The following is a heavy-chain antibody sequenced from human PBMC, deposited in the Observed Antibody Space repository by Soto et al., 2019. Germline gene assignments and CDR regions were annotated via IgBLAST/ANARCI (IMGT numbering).Heavy chain of an antibody. CDR3: ARYGGYYGSGSLAISCYYYYYMDV. J-gene: IGHJ6*03. CDR2: MNPNSGNT. CDR1: GYTFTSYD. D-gene: IGHD3-10*01. V-gene: IGHV1-8*01. Sequence: ASVKVSCKASGYTFTSYDINWVRQATGQGLEWMGWMNPNSGNTGYAQKFQSRVTMTRNTSISTAYMELSSLRSEDTAVYYCARYGGYYGSGSLAISCYYYYYMDVWGKGTTVTVSS.